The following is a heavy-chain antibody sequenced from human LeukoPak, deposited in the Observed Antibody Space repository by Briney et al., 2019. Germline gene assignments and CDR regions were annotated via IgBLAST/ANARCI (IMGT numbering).Heavy chain of an antibody. CDR2: ISSSSSYI. J-gene: IGHJ6*03. D-gene: IGHD7-27*01. CDR3: AREVGWGRVMDV. CDR1: GFTFSSYS. Sequence: GGSLRLSCAASGFTFSSYSMNWVRQAPGKGLEWVSSISSSSSYIYYAGSVKGRFTISRDNAKNSLYLQMNSLRAEDTAVYYCAREVGWGRVMDVWGKGTTVTVSS. V-gene: IGHV3-21*01.